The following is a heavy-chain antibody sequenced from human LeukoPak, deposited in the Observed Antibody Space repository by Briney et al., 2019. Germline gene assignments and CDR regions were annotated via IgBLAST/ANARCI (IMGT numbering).Heavy chain of an antibody. CDR1: GFTFSSYG. D-gene: IGHD2-8*02. J-gene: IGHJ4*02. CDR3: ATYRQVLLPFES. Sequence: SGGSLRLSCAASGFTFSSYGMHWVRQAPGKGLEWVAVMSYDGSKKQYADSVKGRFTISRDNSKNTLYLQMNSLRAEDTAIYYCATYRQVLLPFESWGQGTLVTVSS. V-gene: IGHV3-30*03. CDR2: MSYDGSKK.